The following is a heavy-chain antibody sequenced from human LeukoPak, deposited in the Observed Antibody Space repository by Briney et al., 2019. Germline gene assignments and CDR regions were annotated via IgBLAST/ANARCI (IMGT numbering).Heavy chain of an antibody. D-gene: IGHD3-22*01. J-gene: IGHJ2*01. V-gene: IGHV3-48*03. Sequence: GESLRLSCAASGFTFSSYEMNWVRQAPGKGLEWVSYISSSGSTIYYADSVKGRFTISRDNAKNSLYLQMNSLRAEDTAVYYCARDRGLHTYYYDSSGYYYWYFGLWGRGTLVTVPS. CDR2: ISSSGSTI. CDR1: GFTFSSYE. CDR3: ARDRGLHTYYYDSSGYYYWYFGL.